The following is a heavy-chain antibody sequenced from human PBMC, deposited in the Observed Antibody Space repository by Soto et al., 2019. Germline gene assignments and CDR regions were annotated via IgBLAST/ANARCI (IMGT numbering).Heavy chain of an antibody. Sequence: SETLSLTCAVYGGSFSGYYWSWIRQPPGKGLEWIGEINHSGSTNYNPSLKSRVTISVDTSKNQFSLKLSSVTAADTAVYYCASGSGAAMVGEGDYWGQGTLVTVSS. CDR1: GGSFSGYY. CDR2: INHSGST. J-gene: IGHJ4*02. V-gene: IGHV4-34*01. D-gene: IGHD5-18*01. CDR3: ASGSGAAMVGEGDY.